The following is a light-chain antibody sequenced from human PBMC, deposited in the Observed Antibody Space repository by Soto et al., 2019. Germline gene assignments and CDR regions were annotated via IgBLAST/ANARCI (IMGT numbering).Light chain of an antibody. CDR2: GAS. Sequence: EIVMTQSPATLSVSPGERATLSCRASQSVSSNLAWYQQKPGQAPRLLIYGASTRATGIPARFSGSGSGTDGTLTISSLQSEDFAVYYCQQYNNWPPWTFGRGTKVEIK. CDR3: QQYNNWPPWT. J-gene: IGKJ1*01. CDR1: QSVSSN. V-gene: IGKV3-15*01.